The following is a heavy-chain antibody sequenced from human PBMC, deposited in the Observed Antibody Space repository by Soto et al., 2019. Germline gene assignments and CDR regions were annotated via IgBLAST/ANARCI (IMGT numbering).Heavy chain of an antibody. D-gene: IGHD3-3*01. CDR2: ISSNGGST. V-gene: IGHV3-64*01. J-gene: IGHJ5*02. CDR3: ARGTVNYDFSSGYGLGFDP. CDR1: GFTFSSYA. Sequence: EVQLVESGGGLVQPGGSLRLSCAASGFTFSSYAMHWVRQAPGKGLEYVSAISSNGGSTYYANSVKGRFTISSDNSKNTLYLQMGSLRAEDMAVYYCARGTVNYDFSSGYGLGFDPWGQGTLVTVSS.